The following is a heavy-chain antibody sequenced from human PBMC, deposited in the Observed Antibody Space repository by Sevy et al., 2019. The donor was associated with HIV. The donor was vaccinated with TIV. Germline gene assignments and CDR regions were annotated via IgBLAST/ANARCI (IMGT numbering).Heavy chain of an antibody. CDR2: LSFGCGQI. D-gene: IGHD2-2*01. CDR1: GFAFKDYS. V-gene: IGHV3-23*01. J-gene: IGHJ4*02. CDR3: AREGCSRPHDY. Sequence: GGSLRRSCAASGFAFKDYSMSWIRQAPGKGLEWVATLSFGCGQINYADSVKGRFTISRDNSKNSFYLQMDNLRVEDTALYYCAREGCSRPHDYWGQGTRVTVSS.